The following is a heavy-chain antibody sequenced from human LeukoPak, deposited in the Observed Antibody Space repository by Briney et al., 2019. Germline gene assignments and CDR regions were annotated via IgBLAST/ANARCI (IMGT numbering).Heavy chain of an antibody. Sequence: PGGSLRLSCAASGFTFSSYAMTWVRQAPGKGLEWDPGIGGSGGSTYYADSVKGRFTISRDNSKNTLDLQMSSLRAEDTAVYYCARCSGSSCYMPLDHWGQGTLVAVSS. D-gene: IGHD2-15*01. CDR2: IGGSGGST. CDR3: ARCSGSSCYMPLDH. CDR1: GFTFSSYA. V-gene: IGHV3-23*01. J-gene: IGHJ4*02.